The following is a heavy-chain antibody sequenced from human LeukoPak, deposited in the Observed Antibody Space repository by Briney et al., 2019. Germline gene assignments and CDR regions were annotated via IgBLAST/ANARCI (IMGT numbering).Heavy chain of an antibody. CDR3: ARDLGPAATAIDY. CDR1: GYSISSGYY. J-gene: IGHJ4*02. CDR2: IYHSGST. D-gene: IGHD2-2*01. Sequence: SETLSLTCAVSGYSISSGYYWGWIRQPPGKGLEWIGSIYHSGSTYYNPSLKSRVTISVDTSKNQFSLKPSSVTAADTAVYYCARDLGPAATAIDYWGQGTLVTVSS. V-gene: IGHV4-38-2*02.